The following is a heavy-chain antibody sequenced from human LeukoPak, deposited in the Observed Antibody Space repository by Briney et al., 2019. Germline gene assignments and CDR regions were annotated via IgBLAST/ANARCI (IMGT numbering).Heavy chain of an antibody. D-gene: IGHD3-10*01. J-gene: IGHJ5*02. V-gene: IGHV4-4*02. Sequence: PSETLSLTCGVSGGSISSTNWWSWVRQPPGQGLEWIGEISLTGETNYNPSLKSRVTISLDTSKNQFSLRLTSVTAADTAVYYCARGTPHYYGSGSYYIRRFDPWGQGTLVTVSS. CDR3: ARGTPHYYGSGSYYIRRFDP. CDR2: ISLTGET. CDR1: GGSISSTNW.